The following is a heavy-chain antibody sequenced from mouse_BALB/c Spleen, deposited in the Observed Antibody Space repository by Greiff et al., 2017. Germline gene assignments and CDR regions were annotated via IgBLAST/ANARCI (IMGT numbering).Heavy chain of an antibody. CDR3: ARCGKLTGYAMDY. CDR2: ISYSGST. V-gene: IGHV3-8*02. D-gene: IGHD4-1*01. J-gene: IGHJ4*01. Sequence: EVKLVESGPSLVKPSQTLSLTCSVTGDSITSGYWNWIRKFPGNKLEYMGYISYSGSTYYNPSLKSRISITRDTSKNQYYLQLNSVTTEDTATYYCARCGKLTGYAMDYWGQGTSVTVSS. CDR1: GDSITSGY.